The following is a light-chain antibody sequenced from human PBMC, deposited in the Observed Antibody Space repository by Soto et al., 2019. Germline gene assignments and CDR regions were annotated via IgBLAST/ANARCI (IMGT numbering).Light chain of an antibody. CDR2: GNT. Sequence: QSVLTQPPSVSGAPGQRVTISCTGGSSDLGAGYDVHWYQHVPGTAPKLLISGNTNRPSGVPDRFSGSKSGTSASLAITGLQAEDEADYYCQSYYNSLSGSVVFGGGTKVTVL. J-gene: IGLJ2*01. CDR3: QSYYNSLSGSVV. CDR1: SSDLGAGYD. V-gene: IGLV1-40*01.